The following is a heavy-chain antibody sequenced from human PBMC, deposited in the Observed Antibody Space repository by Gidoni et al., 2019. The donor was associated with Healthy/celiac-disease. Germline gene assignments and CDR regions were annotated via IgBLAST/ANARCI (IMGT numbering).Heavy chain of an antibody. CDR3: AKSGCSSTSCYKGYYYGMDV. CDR2: ISVSGGST. Sequence: EVQLLESGGGLVQPGGSLRPSCAASGFHFSSYAINWVRQAPGKGLEGVSAISVSGGSTYYADSVKGRFTISRDNSKNTLYLQMNSLRAEDTAVYYCAKSGCSSTSCYKGYYYGMDVWGQGTTVTVSS. V-gene: IGHV3-23*01. J-gene: IGHJ6*02. CDR1: GFHFSSYA. D-gene: IGHD2-2*02.